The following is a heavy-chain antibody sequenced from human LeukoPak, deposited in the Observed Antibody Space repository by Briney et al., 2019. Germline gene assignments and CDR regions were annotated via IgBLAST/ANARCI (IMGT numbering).Heavy chain of an antibody. CDR3: ARGVDYKDSSGSQH. CDR2: MYYSGGT. Sequence: PSETLSLTSTVSGGSLSSYYWSWLRQPPGKGLEWIGYMYYSGGTNYNPSLTSLVTISVDMSKNQSSLMLRSVTAADTAVYYCARGVDYKDSSGSQHWGQGTLVTVSS. D-gene: IGHD3-22*01. J-gene: IGHJ1*01. V-gene: IGHV4-59*01. CDR1: GGSLSSYY.